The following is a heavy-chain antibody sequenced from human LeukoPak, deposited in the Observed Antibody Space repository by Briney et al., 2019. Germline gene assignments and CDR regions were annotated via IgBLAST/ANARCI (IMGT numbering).Heavy chain of an antibody. CDR3: ASKGPGYRGWFDP. CDR2: IYYSGST. V-gene: IGHV4-30-4*08. Sequence: SETLSLTCTVSGGSISSGDYYWSWIRQPPGKGLEWIGYIYYSGSTYYNPSLKSRVTISVDTSKNQFSLKLSSVTAADMAVYYCASKGPGYRGWFDPWGQGTLVTVSS. J-gene: IGHJ5*02. D-gene: IGHD3-9*01. CDR1: GGSISSGDYY.